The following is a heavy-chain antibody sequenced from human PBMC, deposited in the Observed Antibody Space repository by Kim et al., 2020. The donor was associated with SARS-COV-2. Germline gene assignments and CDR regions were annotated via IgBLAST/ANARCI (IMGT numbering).Heavy chain of an antibody. Sequence: GGSLRLSCAASGFTFSSYAMHWVRQAPGKGLEWVAVISYDGSNKYYADSVKGRFTISRDNSKNTLYLQMNSLRAEDTAVYYCASECGGDCRDAFDIWGQGTMVTVSS. CDR3: ASECGGDCRDAFDI. CDR2: ISYDGSNK. V-gene: IGHV3-30*04. J-gene: IGHJ3*02. CDR1: GFTFSSYA. D-gene: IGHD2-21*02.